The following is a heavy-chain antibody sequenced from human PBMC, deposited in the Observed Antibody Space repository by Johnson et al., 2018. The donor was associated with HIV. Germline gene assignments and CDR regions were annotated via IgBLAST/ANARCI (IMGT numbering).Heavy chain of an antibody. V-gene: IGHV3-15*01. Sequence: VQLVESGGGLVQPGGSPRLSCAASGFTFSNAWMNWVRQAPGKGLAWVGRIKSKTDGGTTDYAAPVKGRFTISRYDSKNTLYLKMNSLKTVDTAVYYCTTDVLGVDAFDIWGQGTMVTVSS. J-gene: IGHJ3*02. CDR3: TTDVLGVDAFDI. CDR1: GFTFSNAW. D-gene: IGHD4/OR15-4a*01. CDR2: IKSKTDGGTT.